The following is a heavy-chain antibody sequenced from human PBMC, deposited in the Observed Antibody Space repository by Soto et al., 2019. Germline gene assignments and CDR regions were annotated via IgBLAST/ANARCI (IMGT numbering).Heavy chain of an antibody. CDR2: IYATGTT. J-gene: IGHJ5*02. CDR3: VRDGTKTLRDWFDP. CDR1: GASISGFY. V-gene: IGHV4-4*07. D-gene: IGHD1-1*01. Sequence: SETLSLTCTVSGASISGFYWSWIRKSAGKGLEWIGRIYATGTTDYNPSLKSRVMMSVDTSKKQFSLKLRSVTAADTAVYYCVRDGTKTLRDWFDPWGQGISLTVSS.